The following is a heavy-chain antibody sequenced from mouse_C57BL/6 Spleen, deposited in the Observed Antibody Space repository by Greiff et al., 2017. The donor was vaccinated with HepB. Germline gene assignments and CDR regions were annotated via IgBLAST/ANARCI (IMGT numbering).Heavy chain of an antibody. D-gene: IGHD4-1*01. CDR2: IWSGGST. CDR1: GFSLTSYG. Sequence: VKLVESGPGLVQPSQSLSITCTVSGFSLTSYGVHWVRQSPGKGLEWLGVIWSGGSTDYNAAFISRLSISKDNSKSQVCFKMNSLQADDTAIYYCARILVDYWGQGTSVTVSS. V-gene: IGHV2-2*01. J-gene: IGHJ4*01. CDR3: ARILVDY.